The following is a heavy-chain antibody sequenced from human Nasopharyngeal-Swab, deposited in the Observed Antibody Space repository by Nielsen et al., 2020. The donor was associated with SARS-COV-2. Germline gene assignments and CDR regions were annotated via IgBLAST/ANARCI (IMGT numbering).Heavy chain of an antibody. CDR2: INHSGST. CDR1: GGSFSGYF. Sequence: ESLKISCAVYGGSFSGYFWSWIRQPPGKGLEWIGEINHSGSTNYNPSLKSRVTISVDTSKNQFSLKLSSVTVADTAAYYCARYRQYRGYYYYGMDVWGQGTTVTVSS. V-gene: IGHV4-34*01. CDR3: ARYRQYRGYYYYGMDV. D-gene: IGHD6-13*01. J-gene: IGHJ6*02.